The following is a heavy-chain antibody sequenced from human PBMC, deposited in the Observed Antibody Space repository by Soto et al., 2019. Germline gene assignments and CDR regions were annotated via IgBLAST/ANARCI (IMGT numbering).Heavy chain of an antibody. CDR2: ISAYNGNT. J-gene: IGHJ4*02. Sequence: QVKLVQSGAEVKKPGASVKVSGKASGYTSTSYGISWVRQAPGQGLEWMGWISAYNGNTNYAQKLQGRVTMTTDTSTSTAYMELRSLRSDDTAVYYWARATRGYRYGLLPRYDYWGQGTLVTVSS. V-gene: IGHV1-18*04. D-gene: IGHD5-18*01. CDR3: ARATRGYRYGLLPRYDY. CDR1: GYTSTSYG.